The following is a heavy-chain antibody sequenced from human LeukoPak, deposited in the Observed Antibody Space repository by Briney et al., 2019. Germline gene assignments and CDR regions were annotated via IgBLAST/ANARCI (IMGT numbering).Heavy chain of an antibody. V-gene: IGHV3-48*03. CDR1: GFTFSSYE. CDR2: ISSSGSTI. J-gene: IGHJ4*02. D-gene: IGHD3-10*01. Sequence: QPGGSLRLSCAASGFTFSSYEMNWVRQAPGKGLEWVSYISSSGSTIYYADSVKGRFTISRDNSKNTLYLQMNSLRAEDTAVYYCARDGPGKRFSRFDYWGQGTLVTVSS. CDR3: ARDGPGKRFSRFDY.